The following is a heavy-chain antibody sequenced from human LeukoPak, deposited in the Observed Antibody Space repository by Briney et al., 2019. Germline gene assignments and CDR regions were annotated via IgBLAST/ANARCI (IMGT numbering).Heavy chain of an antibody. V-gene: IGHV3-11*01. CDR2: ISSSGSTI. CDR3: ARGNRWFGELFLNYYYYMDV. CDR1: GFTFSDYY. Sequence: GGSLRLSCAASGFTFSDYYMSWIRQAPGKGLEWVSYISSSGSTIYYADSVKGRFTISRDNAKNSLYLQMNSLRAEDTAVYYCARGNRWFGELFLNYYYYMDVWGKGTTVTISS. D-gene: IGHD3-10*01. J-gene: IGHJ6*03.